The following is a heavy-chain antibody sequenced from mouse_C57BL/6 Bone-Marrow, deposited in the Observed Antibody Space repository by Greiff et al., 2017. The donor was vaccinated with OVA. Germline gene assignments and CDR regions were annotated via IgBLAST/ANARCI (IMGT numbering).Heavy chain of an antibody. V-gene: IGHV1-22*01. CDR2: INPNNGGT. J-gene: IGHJ1*03. CDR3: ARKDERGNYVWYFDV. Sequence: EVKLQESGPELVKPGASVKMSCKASGYTFTDYNMHWVKQSHGKSLEWIGYINPNNGGTSYNQKFKGKATLTVNKSSSTAYMELRSLTSEDSAVDYCARKDERGNYVWYFDVWGTGTTVTVSS. D-gene: IGHD2-1*01. CDR1: GYTFTDYN.